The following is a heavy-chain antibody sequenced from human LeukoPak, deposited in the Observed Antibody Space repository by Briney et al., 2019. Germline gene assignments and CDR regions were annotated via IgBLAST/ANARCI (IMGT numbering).Heavy chain of an antibody. D-gene: IGHD2-15*01. V-gene: IGHV4-34*01. J-gene: IGHJ3*02. CDR2: INWSGTV. CDR1: DGPFRDYK. CDR3: ARDIGRYSGNDAFDI. Sequence: SETLSLTCAIYDGPFRDYKWSWIRQPPGRGPEWLGQINWSGTVDLNKSLKRRVAISLDTSKNEISLEVYSVTAADTAVYYCARDIGRYSGNDAFDIWGQGTMVTVSS.